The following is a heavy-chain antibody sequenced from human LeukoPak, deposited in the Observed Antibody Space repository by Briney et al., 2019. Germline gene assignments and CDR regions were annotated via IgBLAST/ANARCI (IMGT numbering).Heavy chain of an antibody. CDR2: ISGTGDST. Sequence: GGSLRLSCAASGFTFSSYAMSWVRQAPGKGLEWVSSISGTGDSTYYADSVKGRFTISGDNSKNTLYLQMNTLRAEDTAVCYCAKNRGLFSGSYRYDAFDIRGQGTMVTVSS. J-gene: IGHJ3*02. CDR1: GFTFSSYA. CDR3: AKNRGLFSGSYRYDAFDI. D-gene: IGHD1-26*01. V-gene: IGHV3-23*01.